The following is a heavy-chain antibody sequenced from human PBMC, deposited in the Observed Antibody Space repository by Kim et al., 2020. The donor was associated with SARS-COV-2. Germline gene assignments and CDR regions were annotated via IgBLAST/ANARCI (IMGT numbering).Heavy chain of an antibody. Sequence: ASVKVSCKASGYTFTSYAMNWVRQAPGQGLEWMGWINTNTGNPTYAQGFTGRFVFSLDTSVSTAYLQISSLKAEDTAVYYCARVSPSGSHWSYYYYYYGMYVWGQATTVTVSS. CDR3: ARVSPSGSHWSYYYYYYGMYV. D-gene: IGHD3-10*01. V-gene: IGHV7-4-1*02. CDR1: GYTFTSYA. CDR2: INTNTGNP. J-gene: IGHJ6*02.